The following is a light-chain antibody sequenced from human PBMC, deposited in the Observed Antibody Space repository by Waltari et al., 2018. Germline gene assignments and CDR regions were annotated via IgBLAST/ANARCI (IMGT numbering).Light chain of an antibody. CDR2: EVS. Sequence: QSALTQPASVSGSPGHSITISCTGTSRHVGASAYASWYQQYPGKAPKLMIFEVSNRPSGASIRFSGSKSGNTASLTISGLLPEDEADYYCSSFTTSSTQVFGTGTKVTVL. CDR1: SRHVGASAY. CDR3: SSFTTSSTQV. V-gene: IGLV2-14*01. J-gene: IGLJ1*01.